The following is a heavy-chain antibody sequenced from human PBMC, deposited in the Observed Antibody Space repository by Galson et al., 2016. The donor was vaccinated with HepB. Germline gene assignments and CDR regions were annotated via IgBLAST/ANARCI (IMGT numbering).Heavy chain of an antibody. CDR3: ARSGVWGTHRSPDY. J-gene: IGHJ4*02. CDR2: LSGSGDPT. Sequence: SLRLSCAASGYPFGTYAMSWVRQPPGKGLEWVSSLSGSGDPTYYADSVKGRFTISRDNSRSILYLQMNSLRAEDTALYYCARSGVWGTHRSPDYWGQGTLVTVSS. CDR1: GYPFGTYA. D-gene: IGHD3-16*02. V-gene: IGHV3-23*01.